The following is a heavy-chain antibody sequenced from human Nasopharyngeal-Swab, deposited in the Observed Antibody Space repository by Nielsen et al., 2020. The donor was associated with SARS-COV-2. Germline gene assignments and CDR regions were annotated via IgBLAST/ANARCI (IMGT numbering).Heavy chain of an antibody. CDR2: IYTSGST. CDR1: GGSISSGSYY. V-gene: IGHV4-61*02. Sequence: SETLSLTCTVSGGSISSGSYYWSWIRQPAGKGLEWIGRIYTSGSTNYNPSLKSRVTISVDTSKNQFSLKLSSVTAADTAVYYCARGRVVPAAPRYGMDVWGQGTTVTVSS. J-gene: IGHJ6*02. D-gene: IGHD2-2*01. CDR3: ARGRVVPAAPRYGMDV.